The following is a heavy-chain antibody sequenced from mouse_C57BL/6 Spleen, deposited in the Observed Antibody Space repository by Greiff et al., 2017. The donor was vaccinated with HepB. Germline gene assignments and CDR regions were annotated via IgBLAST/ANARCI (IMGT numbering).Heavy chain of an antibody. CDR2: IDPETGGT. Sequence: QVQLQQSGAELVRPGASVTLSCKASGYTFTDYEMHWVKQAPVHGLEWIGAIDPETGGTAYNQKFKGKAILTADKSSSTACMELRSLTSEDSAVYYCTRNGSSLPLVAYWGQGTLVTVSA. V-gene: IGHV1-15*01. CDR3: TRNGSSLPLVAY. J-gene: IGHJ3*01. CDR1: GYTFTDYE. D-gene: IGHD1-1*01.